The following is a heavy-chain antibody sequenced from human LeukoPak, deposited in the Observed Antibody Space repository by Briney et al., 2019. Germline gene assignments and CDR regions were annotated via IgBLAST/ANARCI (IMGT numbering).Heavy chain of an antibody. J-gene: IGHJ4*02. Sequence: GGSLRLSCAASGFTFSNYAMSWFRQAPGKELEWVSSITSDSYIYYADSLKGRFSISRDNAKNSLYLQMISLRAEDTAVYYCARADYGDYGVDYWGQGTLVTVSS. CDR2: ITSDSYI. D-gene: IGHD4-17*01. CDR1: GFTFSNYA. CDR3: ARADYGDYGVDY. V-gene: IGHV3-69-1*01.